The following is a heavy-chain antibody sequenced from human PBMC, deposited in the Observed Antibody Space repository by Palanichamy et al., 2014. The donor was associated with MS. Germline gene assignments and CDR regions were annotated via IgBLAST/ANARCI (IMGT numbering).Heavy chain of an antibody. CDR3: TTLLSHLEWLLWDNYYGMDV. D-gene: IGHD3-3*01. J-gene: IGHJ6*02. Sequence: EVQLVESGGGLVQPGGSLKLSCAASGFTFSGSAMHWVRQASGKGLEWVGRIRSKANSYATAYAASVKGRFTISRDDSKNTAYLQMNSLKTEDTAVYYCTTLLSHLEWLLWDNYYGMDVWGQGTTVTVSS. V-gene: IGHV3-73*02. CDR2: IRSKANSYAT. CDR1: GFTFSGSA.